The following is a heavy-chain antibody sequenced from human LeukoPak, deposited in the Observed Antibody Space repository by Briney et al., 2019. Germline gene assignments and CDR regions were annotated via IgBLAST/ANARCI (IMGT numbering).Heavy chain of an antibody. CDR3: AREVLGYCSGGSCHYYYYMDV. J-gene: IGHJ6*03. CDR2: IYTSGST. Sequence: PSETLSLTCTVAGGSISSYYWSWIRQPAGKGLEWIGRIYTSGSTNYNPSLKSRVTMSVDTSKNQFSLKLSSVTAADTAVYYCAREVLGYCSGGSCHYYYYMDVWGKGTTVTISS. V-gene: IGHV4-4*07. D-gene: IGHD2-15*01. CDR1: GGSISSYY.